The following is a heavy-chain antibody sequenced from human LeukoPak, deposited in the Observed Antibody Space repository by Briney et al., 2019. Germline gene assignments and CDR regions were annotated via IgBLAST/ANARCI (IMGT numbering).Heavy chain of an antibody. J-gene: IGHJ3*02. Sequence: SVKVSCKASGGTFSSYAISWVRQAPGQGLEWMGGIIPIFGTANYAQKFQGRVTITTDESTSTAYMELSSLRSEDTAVYYCAREIEVGVDLMSGAFDIWGQGTMVTVSS. D-gene: IGHD3-3*01. CDR1: GGTFSSYA. CDR3: AREIEVGVDLMSGAFDI. CDR2: IIPIFGTA. V-gene: IGHV1-69*05.